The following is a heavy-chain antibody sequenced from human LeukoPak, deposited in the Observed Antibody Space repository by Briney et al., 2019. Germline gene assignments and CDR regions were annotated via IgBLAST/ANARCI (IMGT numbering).Heavy chain of an antibody. Sequence: GGSLRLSCAASGFTFSSYAMSWVRQAPGKGLEWVSAISGSGGSTYYADSVKGRFTISRDNSKNSLYLQMNSLRDEDTAAYYCARDSDCGGDCYSLFSKDYWGQGTLVTVSS. CDR1: GFTFSSYA. CDR2: ISGSGGST. D-gene: IGHD2-21*02. CDR3: ARDSDCGGDCYSLFSKDY. V-gene: IGHV3-23*01. J-gene: IGHJ4*02.